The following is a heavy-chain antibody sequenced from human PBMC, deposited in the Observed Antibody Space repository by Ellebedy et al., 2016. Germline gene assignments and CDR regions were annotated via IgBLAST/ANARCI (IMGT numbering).Heavy chain of an antibody. V-gene: IGHV3-30-3*01. CDR1: GFTFSSYA. Sequence: GGSLRLSCTASGFTFSSYAMHWVRQAPGKGLEWVAVISYDATNKYYADSVKGRFTISRDNSKNTLYLQMNSLRAEDTAVYYCARSYCDRTSCYGMDVWGQGTMVTVSS. CDR3: ARSYCDRTSCYGMDV. CDR2: ISYDATNK. J-gene: IGHJ6*02. D-gene: IGHD2-2*01.